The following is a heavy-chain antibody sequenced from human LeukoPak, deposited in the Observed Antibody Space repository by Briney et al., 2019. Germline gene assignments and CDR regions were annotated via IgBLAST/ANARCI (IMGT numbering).Heavy chain of an antibody. V-gene: IGHV3-30-3*01. CDR3: ARVLGATSLLQVDY. J-gene: IGHJ4*02. D-gene: IGHD1-26*01. CDR2: ISYDGSNK. CDR1: GFTFSSYA. Sequence: GRSLRLSCAASGFTFSSYAMHWLRQAPGKGLEWVAVISYDGSNKYYADSVKGRFTISRDNSKNTLYLQMNSLRAEDTAVYYCARVLGATSLLQVDYWGQGTLVTVSS.